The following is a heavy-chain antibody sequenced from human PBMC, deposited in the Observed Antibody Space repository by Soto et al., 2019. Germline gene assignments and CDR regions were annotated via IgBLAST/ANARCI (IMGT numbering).Heavy chain of an antibody. CDR2: IYYSGST. Sequence: SETLSLTCTVSGGSISSGGYYWSWIRQHPGKGLEWIGYIYYSGSTYYNPSLKSRVTISVDTSKNQFSLKLSSVTAADTAVYYCARARYDFWSGSQRYYYYYYGMDVWGQGTTVTVSS. J-gene: IGHJ6*02. CDR1: GGSISSGGYY. CDR3: ARARYDFWSGSQRYYYYYYGMDV. D-gene: IGHD3-3*01. V-gene: IGHV4-31*03.